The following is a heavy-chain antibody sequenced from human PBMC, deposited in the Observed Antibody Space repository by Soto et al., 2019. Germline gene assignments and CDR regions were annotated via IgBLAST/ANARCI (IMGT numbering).Heavy chain of an antibody. CDR1: GFTFNNYW. V-gene: IGHV3-74*01. CDR2: INSDGSST. J-gene: IGHJ4*02. Sequence: PGGSLRLSCAASGFTFNNYWMHWVRQDPGKGLVWVSRINSDGSSTSYADYVKGRFTISRDNAKNTLYLQMNSLRAEDTAVYYCARDLSAYYDTSGPGDYWGQGTLVTVSS. CDR3: ARDLSAYYDTSGPGDY. D-gene: IGHD3-22*01.